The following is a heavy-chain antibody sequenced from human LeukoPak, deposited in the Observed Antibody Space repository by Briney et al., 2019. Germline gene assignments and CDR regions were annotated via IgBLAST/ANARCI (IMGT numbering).Heavy chain of an antibody. J-gene: IGHJ3*02. V-gene: IGHV4-4*07. CDR1: GGSISSYY. Sequence: SETLSLTCTVSGGSISSYYWSWIRQPAGKGLEWIGRIYTSGSTNYNPSLKSRVPMSVDTSKNQFSLKLSSVTAADTALYYCAVDNPPDAFDIWGQGTMVTVSS. CDR2: IYTSGST. D-gene: IGHD5-12*01. CDR3: AVDNPPDAFDI.